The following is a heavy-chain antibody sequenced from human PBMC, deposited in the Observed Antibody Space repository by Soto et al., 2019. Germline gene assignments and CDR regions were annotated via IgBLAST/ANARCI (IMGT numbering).Heavy chain of an antibody. CDR2: LSYSGST. J-gene: IGHJ4*02. Sequence: SETLSLSCTVSGGSITSSPYYWGWVRQAPGRGLEWIGSLSYSGSTYYNPSLMSRVTISVDTSKNQFSLKLSSVTAADTAVYYFARLDRDGYDRNYLDYWGQVTLVFVS. CDR1: GGSITSSPYY. V-gene: IGHV4-39*01. D-gene: IGHD5-12*01. CDR3: ARLDRDGYDRNYLDY.